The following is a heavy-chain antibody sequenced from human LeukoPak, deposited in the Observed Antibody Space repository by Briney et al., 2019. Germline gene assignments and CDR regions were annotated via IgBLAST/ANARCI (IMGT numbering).Heavy chain of an antibody. J-gene: IGHJ6*03. CDR1: GYTFTSYY. D-gene: IGHD6-19*01. Sequence: ASVKVSCKASGYTFTSYYMHWVRQAPGQGLEWMGIINPSGGSTSYAQKFQGRVTMTRDTSTSTVYMELSSLRSEDTAVYYCARGGGGSGSTNYYYYYMDVWGKGTTVTISS. V-gene: IGHV1-46*01. CDR3: ARGGGGSGSTNYYYYYMDV. CDR2: INPSGGST.